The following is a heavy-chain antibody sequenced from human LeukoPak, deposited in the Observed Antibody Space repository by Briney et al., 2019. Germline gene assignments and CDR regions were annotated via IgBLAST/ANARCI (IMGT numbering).Heavy chain of an antibody. CDR1: GGSFSGYY. V-gene: IGHV4-34*01. CDR2: INHSGST. Sequence: PSETLSLTCAVYGGSFSGYYWSWIRQPPGKGLEWIGEINHSGSTNYNPSLKSRVTISVDTSKNQFSLKLSSVTAADTAVYYCARASRGGFWSGYYPFDYWGQGTLVTVSS. CDR3: ARASRGGFWSGYYPFDY. D-gene: IGHD3-3*01. J-gene: IGHJ4*02.